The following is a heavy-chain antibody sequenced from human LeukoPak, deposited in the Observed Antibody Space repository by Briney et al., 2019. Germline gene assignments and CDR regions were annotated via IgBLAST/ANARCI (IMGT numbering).Heavy chain of an antibody. CDR3: VKQWLYRAFDM. Sequence: GGSLRLSCSASGFTFSNYVMHWVRQAPGKGLEYVSAITNNGDSRYYADSVKGGFTVSRDNSKNKLYLQMSSLRAEDTAVYYCVKQWLYRAFDMWGQGTMVTVSS. CDR2: ITNNGDSR. V-gene: IGHV3-64D*09. CDR1: GFTFSNYV. D-gene: IGHD6-19*01. J-gene: IGHJ3*02.